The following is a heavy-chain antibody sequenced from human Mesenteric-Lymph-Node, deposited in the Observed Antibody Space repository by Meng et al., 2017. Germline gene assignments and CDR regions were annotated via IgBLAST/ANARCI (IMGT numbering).Heavy chain of an antibody. D-gene: IGHD3-10*01. V-gene: IGHV4-4*07. CDR1: GGSISSYY. J-gene: IGHJ5*02. CDR3: ARVSALLWFGELLFEGWFDP. Sequence: SETLSLTCTVSGGSISSYYWSWIRQPAGKGLEWIGRIYTSGSTNYNPSLKSRVTMSVDTSKNQFSLKLSSVTAADTAVYYCARVSALLWFGELLFEGWFDPWGQGTLVT. CDR2: IYTSGST.